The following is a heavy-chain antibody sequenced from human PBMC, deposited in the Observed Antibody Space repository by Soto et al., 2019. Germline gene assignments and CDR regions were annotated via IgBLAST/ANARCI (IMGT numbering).Heavy chain of an antibody. CDR3: AKDPAAMVENGMDV. CDR2: ISYDGSNK. D-gene: IGHD5-18*01. J-gene: IGHJ6*02. CDR1: GFTFSSYG. V-gene: IGHV3-30*18. Sequence: GGSLRLSCAASGFTFSSYGMHWVRQAPGKGLEWVAVISYDGSNKYYADSVKGRFTISRDNSKNTLYLQMNSLRAEDTAVYYCAKDPAAMVENGMDVWGQGTTVTVSS.